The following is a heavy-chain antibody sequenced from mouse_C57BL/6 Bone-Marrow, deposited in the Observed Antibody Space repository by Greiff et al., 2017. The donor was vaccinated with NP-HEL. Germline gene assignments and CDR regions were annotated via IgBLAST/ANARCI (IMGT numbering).Heavy chain of an antibody. CDR2: ISDGGSYT. D-gene: IGHD1-1*01. J-gene: IGHJ1*03. CDR3: ARDLHITTVPQV. CDR1: GFTFSSYA. V-gene: IGHV5-4*01. Sequence: ESGGGLVKPGGSLKLSCAASGFTFSSYAMSWVRQTPEKRLEWVATISDGGSYTYYPDNVKGRFTISRDNAKNNLYLQMSHLKSEDTAMYYCARDLHITTVPQVWGTGTTVTVSS.